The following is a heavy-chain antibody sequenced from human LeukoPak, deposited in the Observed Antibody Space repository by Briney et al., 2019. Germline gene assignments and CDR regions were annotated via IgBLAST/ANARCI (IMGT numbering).Heavy chain of an antibody. CDR1: GGSINGYY. Sequence: PSETLSLTCTVSGGSINGYYWNWIRQAPGKGLEWIGYIHYRGSTNYNPSLKSRVTISLDTSENQFSLKLSSVTAADTAVYYCAAEFDSGQWLDWDYWGRGTLVTVSS. CDR2: IHYRGST. J-gene: IGHJ4*02. D-gene: IGHD6-19*01. V-gene: IGHV4-59*01. CDR3: AAEFDSGQWLDWDY.